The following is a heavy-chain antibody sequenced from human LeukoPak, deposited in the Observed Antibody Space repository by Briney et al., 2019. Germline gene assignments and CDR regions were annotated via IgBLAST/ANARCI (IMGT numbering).Heavy chain of an antibody. CDR2: ISWNSGSI. CDR3: AKSDTAMEYYFDY. J-gene: IGHJ4*02. V-gene: IGHV3-9*01. D-gene: IGHD5-18*01. CDR1: GFTFDDYA. Sequence: PGGSLRLSCAASGFTFDDYAMHWVRQAPGKGLEWVSGISWNSGSIGYADSVKGRFTISRDNAKNSLYLQMNSLRVEDTALYYCAKSDTAMEYYFDYWGQGTLVTVSS.